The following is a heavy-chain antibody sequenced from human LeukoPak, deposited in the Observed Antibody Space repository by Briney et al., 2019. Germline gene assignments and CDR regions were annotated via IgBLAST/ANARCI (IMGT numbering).Heavy chain of an antibody. D-gene: IGHD5-18*01. V-gene: IGHV3-73*01. CDR3: TRHEPVDTAMVTDY. J-gene: IGHJ4*02. CDR2: IRSKANRYAT. CDR1: GFTFSGSA. Sequence: PGGSLRLSCAASGFTFSGSAMHWVRQASGKGLEWVGRIRSKANRYATAYAASVKGRFTISRDDSKNTAYLQMNSLKTEDTAVYYCTRHEPVDTAMVTDYWGQGTLVTVSS.